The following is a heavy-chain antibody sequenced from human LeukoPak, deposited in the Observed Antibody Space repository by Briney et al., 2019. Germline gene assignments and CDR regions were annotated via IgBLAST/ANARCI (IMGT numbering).Heavy chain of an antibody. Sequence: GGSLRLSCTTPKFNFRNYGLTWVRQAPGKELEWVSSISSNGGSTQYAASVQGRFTISRDNSKNTLYLQMNSLRGEDTAVYYCAKDPNGDYIGAFEIWGQGTMVTVSS. V-gene: IGHV3-23*01. CDR3: AKDPNGDYIGAFEI. J-gene: IGHJ3*02. CDR1: KFNFRNYG. D-gene: IGHD4-17*01. CDR2: ISSNGGST.